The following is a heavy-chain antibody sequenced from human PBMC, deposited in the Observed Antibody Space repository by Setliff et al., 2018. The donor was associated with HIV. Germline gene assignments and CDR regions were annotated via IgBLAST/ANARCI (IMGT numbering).Heavy chain of an antibody. CDR3: ARWCAAAGCYTALTHFDS. CDR2: IDTDNGYR. CDR1: GYTFSEYA. V-gene: IGHV1-3*04. Sequence: ASVKVSCKASGYTFSEYAIHWVRQAPGQRLEWMGRIDTDNGYRRYSPKLQGRVTINKDTSANTAYMELRGLRSEDTAVYYCARWCAAAGCYTALTHFDSWGQGTLVTVSS. J-gene: IGHJ4*02. D-gene: IGHD2-8*01.